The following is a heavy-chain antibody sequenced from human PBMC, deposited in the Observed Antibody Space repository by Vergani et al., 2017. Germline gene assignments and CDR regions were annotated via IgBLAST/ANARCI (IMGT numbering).Heavy chain of an antibody. CDR2: ISGSGGST. Sequence: EVQLLESGGGLVQPGGSLRLSCAASGFTFSSYAMSWVRQAPGKGLDWVSAISGSGGSTYYADSVKGRFTISRDNAKNSLYLQMNSLRAEDTALYYCAKNGPGAVASLYNFDYWGQGTLVTVSS. V-gene: IGHV3-23*01. CDR3: AKNGPGAVASLYNFDY. CDR1: GFTFSSYA. J-gene: IGHJ4*02. D-gene: IGHD6-19*01.